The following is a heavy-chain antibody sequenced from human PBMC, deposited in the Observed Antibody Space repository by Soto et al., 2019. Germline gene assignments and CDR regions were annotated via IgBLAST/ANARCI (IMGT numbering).Heavy chain of an antibody. Sequence: GASVKVSCKASGYTFTGYYMHWVRQAPGQGLEWMGWINPNSGGTNYAQKFQGWVTMTRDASISTAYMELSRLRSDDTAVYYCARDGREYSSSDKLDYWGQETLVXVSS. CDR1: GYTFTGYY. CDR3: ARDGREYSSSDKLDY. CDR2: INPNSGGT. J-gene: IGHJ4*02. V-gene: IGHV1-2*04. D-gene: IGHD6-6*01.